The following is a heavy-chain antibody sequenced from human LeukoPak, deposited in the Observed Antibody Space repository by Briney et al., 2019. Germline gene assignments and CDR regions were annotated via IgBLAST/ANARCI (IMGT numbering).Heavy chain of an antibody. Sequence: PGGSLRLSCAASGFTVSSNYMSWVRQAPGKGLEWVSVIYSGGSTYYADSVKGRFTISRDNSKNTLYLQMNSLKTEDTAVYYCXXXXXXXXRGVIIKGGYWGQGTLVTVSS. CDR3: XXXXXXXXRGVIIKGGY. CDR1: GFTVSSNY. CDR2: IYSGGST. J-gene: IGHJ4*02. V-gene: IGHV3-66*01. D-gene: IGHD3-10*01.